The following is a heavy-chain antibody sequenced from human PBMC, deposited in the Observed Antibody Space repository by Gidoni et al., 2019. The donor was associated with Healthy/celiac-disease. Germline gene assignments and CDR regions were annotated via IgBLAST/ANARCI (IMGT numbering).Heavy chain of an antibody. CDR3: ARHPTVTRGKSFQH. V-gene: IGHV4-34*01. Sequence: QVQLQQWGAGLLKPSETLSLPCAVYGGSFSGYYWLWIRQPPGKGLEWIGEINHSGSTNYNPSLKSRVTISVDTSKNQFSLKLSSVTAADTAVYYCARHPTVTRGKSFQHWGQGTLVTVSS. CDR1: GGSFSGYY. CDR2: INHSGST. D-gene: IGHD4-17*01. J-gene: IGHJ1*01.